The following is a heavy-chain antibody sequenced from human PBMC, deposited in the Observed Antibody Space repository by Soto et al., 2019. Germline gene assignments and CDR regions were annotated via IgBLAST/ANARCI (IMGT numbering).Heavy chain of an antibody. Sequence: ASVKVSCKASGYTFTSYAMHWLRQAPGQRLEWMGWINAGNGNTKYSQKFQGRVTMTEDTSTDTAYMELSSLRSEDTAVYYCATKGRWYVGYYYYGMDVWGQGTTVTVSS. J-gene: IGHJ6*02. V-gene: IGHV1-3*01. CDR2: INAGNGNT. CDR3: ATKGRWYVGYYYYGMDV. CDR1: GYTFTSYA. D-gene: IGHD6-13*01.